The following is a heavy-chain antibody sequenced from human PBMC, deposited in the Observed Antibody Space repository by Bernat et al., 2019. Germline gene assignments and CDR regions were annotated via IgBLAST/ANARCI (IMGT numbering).Heavy chain of an antibody. Sequence: QVQLQESGPGLVKPSETLSLTCTVSGGSISSYYWSWIRQPPGKGLEWIGYIYYSGSTNYNPSLKSRVTISVDTSKNQFSLKLSSVTAADTAVYYCATMRGYCTGGVCSDYYYYYMDVWGKGTTVTVSS. D-gene: IGHD2-8*02. CDR1: GGSISSYY. V-gene: IGHV4-59*08. CDR2: IYYSGST. J-gene: IGHJ6*03. CDR3: ATMRGYCTGGVCSDYYYYYMDV.